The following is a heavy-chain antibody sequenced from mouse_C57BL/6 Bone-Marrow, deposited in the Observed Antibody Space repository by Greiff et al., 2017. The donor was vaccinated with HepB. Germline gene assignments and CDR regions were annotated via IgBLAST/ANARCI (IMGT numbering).Heavy chain of an antibody. V-gene: IGHV14-4*01. CDR2: IDPENGDT. D-gene: IGHD2-4*01. CDR1: GFNIKDDY. Sequence: EVQLQQSGAELVRPGASVKLSCTASGFNIKDDYMHWVKQRPEQGLEWIGWIDPENGDTEYASKFQGKATITADTSSNTAYLQLSSLTSEDTAVYYCTTPVCYDYPWFAYWGQGTLVTVSA. CDR3: TTPVCYDYPWFAY. J-gene: IGHJ3*01.